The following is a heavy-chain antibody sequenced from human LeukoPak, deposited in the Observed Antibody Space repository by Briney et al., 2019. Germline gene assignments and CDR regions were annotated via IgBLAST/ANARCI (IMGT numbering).Heavy chain of an antibody. CDR3: AGAPNRHFFDY. Sequence: SETLSLTCTVSSGSITSYYWSWTRQPPGKGLEYIGHIYYTGTTDYNPSLKSRVTMSVDTSKNQFSLRLISVTASDTAVYFCAGAPNRHFFDYWGHGTLVAVSS. V-gene: IGHV4-59*01. J-gene: IGHJ4*01. CDR2: IYYTGTT. CDR1: SGSITSYY.